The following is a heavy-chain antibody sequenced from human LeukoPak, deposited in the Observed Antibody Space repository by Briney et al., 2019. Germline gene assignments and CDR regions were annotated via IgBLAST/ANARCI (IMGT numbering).Heavy chain of an antibody. V-gene: IGHV1-18*01. D-gene: IGHD3-3*01. CDR1: GYTFTSYG. Sequence: ASVKVSCKASGYTFTSYGISWLRQAPGQGREWMGWISAYNGNTNYAQKLQGRVTMTTDTSTSTAYMELRSLRSDDTAVYYCARDKQLDWAHYYYYYMDGWGKGTTVTVSS. CDR3: ARDKQLDWAHYYYYYMDG. J-gene: IGHJ6*03. CDR2: ISAYNGNT.